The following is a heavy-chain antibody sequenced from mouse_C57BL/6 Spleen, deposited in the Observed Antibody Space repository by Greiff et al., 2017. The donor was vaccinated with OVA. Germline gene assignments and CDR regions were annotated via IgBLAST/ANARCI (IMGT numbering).Heavy chain of an antibody. CDR1: GYSITSGYY. J-gene: IGHJ3*01. V-gene: IGHV3-6*01. Sequence: EVKLVESGPGLVKPSQSLSLTCSVTGYSITSGYYWNWIRQFPGNKLEWMGYISYDGSNNYNPSLKNRISITRDTSKNQFFLKLNSVTTEDTATYYCASDSNYRFAYWGQGTLVTVSA. CDR3: ASDSNYRFAY. D-gene: IGHD2-5*01. CDR2: ISYDGSN.